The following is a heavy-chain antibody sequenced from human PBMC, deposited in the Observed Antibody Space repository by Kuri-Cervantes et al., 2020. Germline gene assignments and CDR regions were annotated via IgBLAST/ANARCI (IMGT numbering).Heavy chain of an antibody. Sequence: GEALKISCAASGFTFSSYWMSGVRQAPGKGLEWVANIKQDGSEKYYVDSVKGRFTISRDNAKNSLYLQMNSLRAEDTAVYYCARGGGWENYYDSSGYYDLDYWGQGTLVTVSS. CDR1: GFTFSSYW. D-gene: IGHD3-22*01. CDR2: IKQDGSEK. J-gene: IGHJ4*02. CDR3: ARGGGWENYYDSSGYYDLDY. V-gene: IGHV3-7*01.